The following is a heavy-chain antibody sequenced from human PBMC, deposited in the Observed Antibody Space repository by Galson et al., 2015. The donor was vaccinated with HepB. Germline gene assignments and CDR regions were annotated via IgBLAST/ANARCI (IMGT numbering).Heavy chain of an antibody. Sequence: SVKVSCKASGGTFSTYTISWVRQAPGQGLEWVGGIIPIFGTANYAQKFQGRVTITADESTSTAYMELRSLRSEDTAVYYCARDQGSYSYYGMDVWGQGTTVTVSS. CDR3: ARDQGSYSYYGMDV. J-gene: IGHJ6*02. V-gene: IGHV1-69*13. D-gene: IGHD3-10*01. CDR1: GGTFSTYT. CDR2: IIPIFGTA.